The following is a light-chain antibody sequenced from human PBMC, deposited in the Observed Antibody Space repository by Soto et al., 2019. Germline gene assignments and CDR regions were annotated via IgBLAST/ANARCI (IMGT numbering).Light chain of an antibody. J-gene: IGKJ5*01. CDR2: LGS. CDR3: MQPLQTLIT. Sequence: VLTQSPLSLSVSPGEPASISCRSSQSLTHSSGYNYLDWYLLKSGQPPQLVIYLGSNRGSAVPDRFSGSGSGTHFTLTISRVETEDAGVYFCMQPLQTLITFGQGTRLEIQ. CDR1: QSLTHSSGYNY. V-gene: IGKV2-28*01.